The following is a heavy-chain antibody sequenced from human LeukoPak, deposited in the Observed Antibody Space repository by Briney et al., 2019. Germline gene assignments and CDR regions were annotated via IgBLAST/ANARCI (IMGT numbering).Heavy chain of an antibody. D-gene: IGHD3-22*01. V-gene: IGHV4-39*07. J-gene: IGHJ6*03. CDR2: IYYSGST. CDR3: VSGGYDSSGYYFNYYYYHMDV. Sequence: PSETLSLTCTVSGGSISSSSYYWGWIRQPPGKGLEWIGSIYYSGSTYYNPSLKSRVTISVDTSKNQFSLKLSSVTAADTAVYYCVSGGYDSSGYYFNYYYYHMDVWGKGTTVTVSS. CDR1: GGSISSSSYY.